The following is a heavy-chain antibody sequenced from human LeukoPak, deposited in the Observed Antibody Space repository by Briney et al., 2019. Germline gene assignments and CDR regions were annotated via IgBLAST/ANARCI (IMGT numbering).Heavy chain of an antibody. CDR1: GFTFSSYE. Sequence: GGSLRLSCAASGFTFSSYEMYWVRQAPGKGLEWASYISSSGSTIYYADSVKGRFTISRDNAKNSLYLQMNSLRAEDTAVYYCASNWGYFDYWGQGTLVTVSS. V-gene: IGHV3-48*03. CDR3: ASNWGYFDY. D-gene: IGHD7-27*01. J-gene: IGHJ4*02. CDR2: ISSSGSTI.